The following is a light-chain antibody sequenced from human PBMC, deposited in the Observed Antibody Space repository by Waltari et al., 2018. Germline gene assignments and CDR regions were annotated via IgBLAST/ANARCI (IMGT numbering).Light chain of an antibody. J-gene: IGKJ1*01. Sequence: EIVLTQSPGTLSLSPGERATLSCWDSQSVGRSLAWYQQERGQAPRLLIYGASTSATGIPDRFSGSVSGTDFSLTISRLEPEDFAVYYCQHYVRLPVTFGQGTKVEI. CDR3: QHYVRLPVT. CDR1: QSVGRS. CDR2: GAS. V-gene: IGKV3-20*01.